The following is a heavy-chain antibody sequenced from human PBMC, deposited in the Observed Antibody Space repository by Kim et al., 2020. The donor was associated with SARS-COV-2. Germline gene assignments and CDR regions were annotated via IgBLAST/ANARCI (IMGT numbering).Heavy chain of an antibody. CDR2: ST. D-gene: IGHD6-19*01. Sequence: STYYTPSPKCRVTISVDTSKNQFSRKLSSVTAADTAVYYCARAVAGTIDYWGQGTLVTVSS. J-gene: IGHJ4*02. V-gene: IGHV4-39*01. CDR3: ARAVAGTIDY.